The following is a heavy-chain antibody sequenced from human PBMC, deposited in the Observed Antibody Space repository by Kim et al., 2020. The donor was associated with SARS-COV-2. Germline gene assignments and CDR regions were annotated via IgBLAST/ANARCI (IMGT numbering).Heavy chain of an antibody. CDR3: GRGGYGGLY. V-gene: IGHV3-48*03. D-gene: IGHD4-17*01. J-gene: IGHJ4*02. Sequence: GGSLRLSCAASGFTFSGYDMHWVRQAPGMGLEWVSLISYSGSNTYYADSVKGRFTISREDAKSSVYLQMNSLRAEDTAIYYCGRGGYGGLYWGKGTLVTASS. CDR1: GFTFSGYD. CDR2: ISYSGSNT.